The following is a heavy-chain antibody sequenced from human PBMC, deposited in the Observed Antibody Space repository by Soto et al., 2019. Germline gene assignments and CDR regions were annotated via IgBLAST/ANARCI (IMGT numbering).Heavy chain of an antibody. J-gene: IGHJ4*02. V-gene: IGHV4-38-2*01. CDR3: SRRHSSSWYGLDY. CDR2: IYHSGST. Sequence: TLSLTCAVSGYSISSGYYWGWIRQPPGKGLEWIGSIYHSGSTYYNPSLKSRVSISVDTSKNQFSLRLSSVTAADTAMYYCSRRHSSSWYGLDYWGQGTLVTVSS. D-gene: IGHD6-13*01. CDR1: GYSISSGYY.